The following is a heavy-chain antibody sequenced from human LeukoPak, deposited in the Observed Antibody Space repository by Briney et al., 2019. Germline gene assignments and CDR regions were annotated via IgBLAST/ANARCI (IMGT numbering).Heavy chain of an antibody. Sequence: PGGSLRLSCAASGFTFDDYAMHWVRQAPGKGLEWVSGISWNSGSIGYADSVKGRFTISRDNAKNSLYLQMNSLRAEDTALYYCAKGKWIQLPNDAFAIWGQGTMVTVSS. V-gene: IGHV3-9*01. J-gene: IGHJ3*02. D-gene: IGHD5-18*01. CDR2: ISWNSGSI. CDR1: GFTFDDYA. CDR3: AKGKWIQLPNDAFAI.